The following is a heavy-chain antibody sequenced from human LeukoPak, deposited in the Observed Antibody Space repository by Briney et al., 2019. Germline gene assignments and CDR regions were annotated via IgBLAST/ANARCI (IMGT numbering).Heavy chain of an antibody. Sequence: PGGSPRLSCAASGFTLSSYAMSWVRQAPGKGLEWVSGIRGSGGGTYYADSVKGRFTISRDNSKNTLYLQMNSLRAEDTALYYCAKQGVDPYNWFDPWGQGTLVTVSS. CDR1: GFTLSSYA. D-gene: IGHD3-10*01. V-gene: IGHV3-23*01. J-gene: IGHJ5*02. CDR2: IRGSGGGT. CDR3: AKQGVDPYNWFDP.